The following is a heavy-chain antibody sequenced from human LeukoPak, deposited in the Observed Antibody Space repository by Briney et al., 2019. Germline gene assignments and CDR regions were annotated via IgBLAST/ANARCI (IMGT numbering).Heavy chain of an antibody. CDR3: AKDVALELRGVIDY. V-gene: IGHV3-23*01. J-gene: IGHJ4*02. CDR1: GFTFSSYA. Sequence: GGSLRLSCAASGFTFSSYAMSWVRQAPGKGLEWVSAISGSGDSTYYADSVKGRFTISRDNSKNTLYLQMNSLRAEDTAVYYCAKDVALELRGVIDYWGQGTLVTVSS. CDR2: ISGSGDST. D-gene: IGHD3-10*01.